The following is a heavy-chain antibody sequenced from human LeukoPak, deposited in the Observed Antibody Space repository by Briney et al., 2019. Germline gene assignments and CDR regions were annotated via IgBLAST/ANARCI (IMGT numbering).Heavy chain of an antibody. CDR2: IYYSGST. V-gene: IGHV4-59*01. CDR1: GGSISSYY. CDR3: ANLAYCGGDCYYFDY. Sequence: PSETLSLTCTVSGGSISSYYWSWIRQPPGKGLEWIGHIYYSGSTNYNPSLKRRVTISVDTSKNQFSLKLSSVTAADTAVYYCANLAYCGGDCYYFDYWGQGTLVTVSS. D-gene: IGHD2-21*02. J-gene: IGHJ4*02.